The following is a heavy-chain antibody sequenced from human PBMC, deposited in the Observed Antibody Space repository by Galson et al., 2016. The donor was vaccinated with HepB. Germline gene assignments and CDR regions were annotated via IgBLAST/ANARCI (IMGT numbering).Heavy chain of an antibody. CDR2: IYHSGNT. J-gene: IGHJ4*02. CDR3: ARAGLYDYIWGNFRHRITAFDS. V-gene: IGHV4-61*03. Sequence: SETLSLTCTVSRGSINSGDYYWSWLRQSPGKGLEWVGYIYHSGNTNYNPSLRSRVTISVDTSKNHFSLKLNSVTAADTAVYYCARAGLYDYIWGNFRHRITAFDSWGQGTQVTVSS. D-gene: IGHD3-16*02. CDR1: RGSINSGDYY.